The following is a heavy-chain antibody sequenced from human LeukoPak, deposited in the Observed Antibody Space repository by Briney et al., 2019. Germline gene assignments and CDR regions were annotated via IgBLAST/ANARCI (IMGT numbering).Heavy chain of an antibody. CDR2: ISGSGDST. CDR3: AKSYYDFWSGYSTFDY. Sequence: SGGSLRLSCAASGFTFSSYAMSRVRQAPGKGLEGVSAISGSGDSTYYADSVKGRFTISRDNSKNTLSLQMNSLRAEDTAVYYCAKSYYDFWSGYSTFDYWGQGTLGTVS. D-gene: IGHD3-3*01. V-gene: IGHV3-23*01. J-gene: IGHJ4*02. CDR1: GFTFSSYA.